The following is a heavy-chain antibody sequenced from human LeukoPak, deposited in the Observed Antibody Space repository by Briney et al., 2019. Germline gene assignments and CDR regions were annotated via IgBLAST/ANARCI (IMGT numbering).Heavy chain of an antibody. D-gene: IGHD2-2*01. CDR1: GFTFSTYW. V-gene: IGHV3-74*01. J-gene: IGHJ5*02. CDR2: INGDGSTT. Sequence: GGSLRLSCAASGFTFSTYWMHWVRQAPGKGLVWVSRINGDGSTTNYADSVKGRFTISRDNAKNTLYLQMNSLIAEDTAVYYCARPASQHCSGTSCSNWDWFDPWGQGTLVTVSS. CDR3: ARPASQHCSGTSCSNWDWFDP.